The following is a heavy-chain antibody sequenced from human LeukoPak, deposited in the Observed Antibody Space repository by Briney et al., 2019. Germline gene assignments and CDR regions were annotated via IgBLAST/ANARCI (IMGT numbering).Heavy chain of an antibody. CDR1: GYTFTSYY. J-gene: IGHJ4*02. Sequence: ASVKVSCKASGYTFTSYYMHWVRQAPGQGLEWMGIINPSGGSTSYAQKFQGRVTMTRDTSTSTAYMELRSLRSDDTAMYYCARDKNWKPDYWGQGTLVTVSS. CDR2: INPSGGST. CDR3: ARDKNWKPDY. D-gene: IGHD1-1*01. V-gene: IGHV1-46*01.